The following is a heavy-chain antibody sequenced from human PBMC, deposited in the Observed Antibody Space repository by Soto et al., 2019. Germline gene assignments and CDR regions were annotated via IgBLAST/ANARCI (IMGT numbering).Heavy chain of an antibody. V-gene: IGHV4-34*01. J-gene: IGHJ3*02. CDR1: GGSFSGYY. D-gene: IGHD3-10*01. CDR2: INHSGST. Sequence: SETLSLTCAVYGGSFSGYYWSWIRQPPGKGLEWIGEINHSGSTKYNPSLKSRVTISVDTSKNQFSLKLSSVTAADTAVYYCARMVRGVISAFDIWGQGTMVTVSS. CDR3: ARMVRGVISAFDI.